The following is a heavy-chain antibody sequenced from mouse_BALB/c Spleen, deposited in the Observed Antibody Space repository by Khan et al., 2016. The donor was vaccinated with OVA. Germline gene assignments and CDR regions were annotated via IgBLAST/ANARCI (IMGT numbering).Heavy chain of an antibody. D-gene: IGHD1-1*01. CDR2: IWTGGST. Sequence: VQLQESGPGLVAPSQSLSITCTVSGFSLTSYGVHWVRQPPGKDLEWLGVIWTGGSTNYNSALRSRLTINKDNSKSKVFLKMNNLQTDDTAMYCCARDLGSSHWYFDVWGAGTTVTVSS. J-gene: IGHJ1*01. CDR1: GFSLTSYG. CDR3: ARDLGSSHWYFDV. V-gene: IGHV2-9*02.